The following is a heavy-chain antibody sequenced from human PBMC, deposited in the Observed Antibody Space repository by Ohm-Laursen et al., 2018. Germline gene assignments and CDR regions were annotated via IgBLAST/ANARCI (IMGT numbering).Heavy chain of an antibody. CDR3: ARVSNYPRKDFQH. D-gene: IGHD4/OR15-4a*01. Sequence: SLRLSCAASGFTFNSYGMHWVRQAPGKGLEWVAVISYDGSNKYYADSVKGRFTISRDNARNSLYLQMNSLRADDTAVYYCARVSNYPRKDFQHWGQGTLVTVSS. J-gene: IGHJ1*01. CDR2: ISYDGSNK. V-gene: IGHV3-30*03. CDR1: GFTFNSYG.